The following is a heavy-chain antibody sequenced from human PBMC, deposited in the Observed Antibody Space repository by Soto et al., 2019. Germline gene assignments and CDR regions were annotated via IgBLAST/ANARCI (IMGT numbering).Heavy chain of an antibody. D-gene: IGHD3-16*02. CDR3: ARDSPTAYYDYVWGSYRFGMDV. CDR2: IIPILGIA. J-gene: IGHJ6*02. V-gene: IGHV1-69*02. Sequence: SVKVYCKASGGTFSSYTISSVRQATGQGLEWMGRIIPILGIANYAQKLQGRVTMTADKSTSTADMELRSLRSDDTAVYYCARDSPTAYYDYVWGSYRFGMDVWGQGTTVTVSS. CDR1: GGTFSSYT.